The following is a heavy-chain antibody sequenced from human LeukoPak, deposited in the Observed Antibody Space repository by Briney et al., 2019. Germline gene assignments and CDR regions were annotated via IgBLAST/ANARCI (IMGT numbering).Heavy chain of an antibody. CDR1: GGTFSSYA. V-gene: IGHV1-69*13. J-gene: IGHJ2*01. CDR2: IIPIFGTA. D-gene: IGHD4-17*01. Sequence: GASVKVSCNASGGTFSSYAISWVRQAPGQGLEWMGGIIPIFGTANYAQKFQGRVTITADESTSTAYMELSSLRSEDTAVYYCARVLPEHPWAVTTGYFDLWGRGTLVTVSS. CDR3: ARVLPEHPWAVTTGYFDL.